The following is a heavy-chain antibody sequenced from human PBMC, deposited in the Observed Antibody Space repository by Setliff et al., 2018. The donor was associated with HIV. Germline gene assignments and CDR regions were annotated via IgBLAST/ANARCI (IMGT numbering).Heavy chain of an antibody. CDR3: ARSEAAMVESFDY. CDR2: IYPGDSST. V-gene: IGHV5-51*01. J-gene: IGHJ4*02. Sequence: PGESLKISCKGSGYSFTSYWIGWVRQMPGKGLEWMGIIYPGDSSTRYSPSFQGQVTISADKSISTAYLQWSSLKASDTAMYYCARSEAAMVESFDYWGQGTLVTVSS. CDR1: GYSFTSYW. D-gene: IGHD5-18*01.